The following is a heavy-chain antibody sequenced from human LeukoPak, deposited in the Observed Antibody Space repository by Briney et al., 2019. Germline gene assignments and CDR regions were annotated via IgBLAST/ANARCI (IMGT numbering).Heavy chain of an antibody. CDR2: IYYSGST. V-gene: IGHV4-59*08. CDR3: ARHGGGYYDFWSGTVTNWFDP. D-gene: IGHD3-3*01. J-gene: IGHJ5*02. Sequence: SETLSLTCTVSGGSISSYYWSWIRQPPGKGLEWIGYIYYSGSTNYNPSLKSRVTISVDTSKNQFSLKLSSVTAADTAVYYCARHGGGYYDFWSGTVTNWFDPWGQGTLVTVSS. CDR1: GGSISSYY.